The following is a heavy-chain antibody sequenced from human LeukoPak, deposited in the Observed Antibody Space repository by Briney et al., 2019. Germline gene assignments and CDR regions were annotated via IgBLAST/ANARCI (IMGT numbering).Heavy chain of an antibody. V-gene: IGHV4-59*11. Sequence: SETLSLTCTVSGGSISSHYWSWIRQPPGKGLEWIGYIYYSGSTNYNPSLKSRVTISVDTSKNQFSLTLSSVTAADTAVYYCARGGHYYYYYMDVWGKGTTVTVSS. CDR3: ARGGHYYYYYMDV. J-gene: IGHJ6*03. CDR2: IYYSGST. CDR1: GGSISSHY.